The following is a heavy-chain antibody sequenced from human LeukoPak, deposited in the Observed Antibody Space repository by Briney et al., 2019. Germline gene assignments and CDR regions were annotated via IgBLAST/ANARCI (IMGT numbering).Heavy chain of an antibody. J-gene: IGHJ4*02. CDR1: GYTFTSYD. V-gene: IGHV1-8*01. Sequence: ASVKVSCKASGYTFTSYDINWVRQATGQGPEWMGWMNPNSGNTGYAQKFQGRVTMTRNTSISTAYMELSSLRSEDTAVYYCARAKRFSSGWYYFDYWGQGTLVTVSS. CDR2: MNPNSGNT. D-gene: IGHD6-19*01. CDR3: ARAKRFSSGWYYFDY.